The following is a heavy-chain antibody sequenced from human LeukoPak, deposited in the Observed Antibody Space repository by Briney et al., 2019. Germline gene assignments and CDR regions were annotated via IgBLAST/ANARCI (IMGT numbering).Heavy chain of an antibody. CDR3: ANNWKGTNWFDP. Sequence: GGSLRLSCAASGFTFSSYAMSWVRQAPGKGLEWVSAISGSGTNTDYAASVKGRFTVSRDNAKNSLYLQMNSLRAEDTAVYYCANNWKGTNWFDPWGQGTLVTVSS. J-gene: IGHJ5*02. CDR1: GFTFSSYA. V-gene: IGHV3-23*01. CDR2: ISGSGTNT. D-gene: IGHD1-20*01.